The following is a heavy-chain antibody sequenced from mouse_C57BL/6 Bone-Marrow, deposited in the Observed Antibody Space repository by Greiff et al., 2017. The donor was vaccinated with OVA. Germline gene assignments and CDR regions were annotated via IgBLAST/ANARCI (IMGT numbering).Heavy chain of an antibody. D-gene: IGHD1-1*01. Sequence: EVKLVESGGDLVKPGGSLKLSCAASGFTFSSYGMSWVRQTPDKRLEWVATISSGGSYTYYTDNVKGRFTISRDNAKNTLYLQMSSLKSEDTAMYYCARQDGSEGAWFAYWGQGTLVTVSA. CDR1: GFTFSSYG. CDR3: ARQDGSEGAWFAY. J-gene: IGHJ3*01. V-gene: IGHV5-6*02. CDR2: ISSGGSYT.